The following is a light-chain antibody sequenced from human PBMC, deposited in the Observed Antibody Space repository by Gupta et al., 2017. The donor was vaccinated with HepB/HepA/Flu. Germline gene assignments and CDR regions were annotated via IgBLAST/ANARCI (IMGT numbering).Light chain of an antibody. CDR2: TYS. J-gene: IGLJ2*01. CDR3: SSYTSSNTL. Sequence: ALTQPASVSGSPGQSITISCTGTTSDVGVYDYVSWYPQHPGKAPTLIIYTYSNRPAGDSNPFSGSKSSTTASLTISERQAEDDADYYCSSYTSSNTLFGGGTKLTVL. V-gene: IGLV2-14*03. CDR1: TSDVGVYDY.